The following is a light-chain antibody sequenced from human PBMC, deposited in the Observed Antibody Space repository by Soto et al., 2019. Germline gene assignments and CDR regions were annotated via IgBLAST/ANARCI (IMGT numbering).Light chain of an antibody. Sequence: EVVMTQSPATLSASPGERVILSCRASQNIGSNLAWYQQRPGQAPRLLMYGASTRATETPARFSGSGSGTDFTLTISSLEPEDFAVYYCQQRSDWPPITFGQGTRRE. CDR3: QQRSDWPPIT. CDR2: GAS. V-gene: IGKV3-11*01. CDR1: QNIGSN. J-gene: IGKJ5*01.